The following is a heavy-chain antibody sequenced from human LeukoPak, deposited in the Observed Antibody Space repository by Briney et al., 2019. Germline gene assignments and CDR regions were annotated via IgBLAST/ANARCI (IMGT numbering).Heavy chain of an antibody. CDR3: ERHEFGGHPSYYYGMDV. CDR2: IYPGDSET. J-gene: IGHJ6*02. Sequence: AGESLKISCKGSGYSFTTYWIGWVRQRPGKGLEWMGIIYPGDSETRYSPSFRGQVTISAGKSISTAFLQWRSLKASDTAMYYCERHEFGGHPSYYYGMDVWGQGPTVTVSS. CDR1: GYSFTTYW. V-gene: IGHV5-51*01. D-gene: IGHD3-10*01.